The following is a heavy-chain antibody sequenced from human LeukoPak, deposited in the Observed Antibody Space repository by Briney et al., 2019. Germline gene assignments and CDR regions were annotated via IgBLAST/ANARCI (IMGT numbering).Heavy chain of an antibody. D-gene: IGHD6-13*01. J-gene: IGHJ4*02. V-gene: IGHV3-30*02. CDR1: GFIFSVYG. CDR2: IRYDGSNK. Sequence: QPGGSLRLSCATSGFIFSVYGIHWVRQAPGKGLEWVTYIRYDGSNKYYADSVKGRFIISRDNSKNTLYLQMNNLRTEDTAVYYCATCIAVGGTSYVWDHWGQGTLVTVSS. CDR3: ATCIAVGGTSYVWDH.